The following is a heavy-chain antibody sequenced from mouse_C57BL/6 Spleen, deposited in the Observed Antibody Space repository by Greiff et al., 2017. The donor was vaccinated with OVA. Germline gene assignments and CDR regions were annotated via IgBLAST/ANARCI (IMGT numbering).Heavy chain of an antibody. CDR3: ARGHYYDSSPNY. J-gene: IGHJ2*01. CDR2: IHPNSGST. Sequence: QVQLKQPGAELVKPGASVKLSCKASGYTFTSYWMHWVKQRPGQGLEWIGMIHPNSGSTNYTEKFKSKATLTVDKSSSTAYMQLSILTSEDSAVYYCARGHYYDSSPNYWGQGTPLTVSS. CDR1: GYTFTSYW. D-gene: IGHD1-1*01. V-gene: IGHV1-64*01.